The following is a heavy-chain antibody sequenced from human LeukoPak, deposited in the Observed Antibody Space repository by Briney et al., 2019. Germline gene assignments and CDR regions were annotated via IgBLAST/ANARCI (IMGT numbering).Heavy chain of an antibody. V-gene: IGHV4-61*02. Sequence: SETLSLTCTVSGGSISSGSYYWSWIRQPAGKGLEWIGRIYHSGSTYYNPSLKSRVTISVDTSKNQFSLKLSSVTAADTAVYYCARDRWRYGGKPNGFDYWGQGTLVTVSS. D-gene: IGHD4-23*01. CDR1: GGSISSGSYY. J-gene: IGHJ4*02. CDR2: IYHSGST. CDR3: ARDRWRYGGKPNGFDY.